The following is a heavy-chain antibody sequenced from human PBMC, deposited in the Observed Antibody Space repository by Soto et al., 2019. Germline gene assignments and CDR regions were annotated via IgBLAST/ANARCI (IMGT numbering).Heavy chain of an antibody. CDR3: GRQATGCYPDY. Sequence: QVQLQESGPGLVKPSQTLSLTCNVSGRSISSGGYYWSWIRQHPGKGLEWLWYIDYSGTTSYNPSLTXRXPXPXXTSKIQFSLQLSSVTAAYSAVHYWGRQATGCYPDYWGQGTLVTVSS. CDR2: IDYSGTT. J-gene: IGHJ4*02. CDR1: GRSISSGGYY. V-gene: IGHV4-31*03. D-gene: IGHD2-15*01.